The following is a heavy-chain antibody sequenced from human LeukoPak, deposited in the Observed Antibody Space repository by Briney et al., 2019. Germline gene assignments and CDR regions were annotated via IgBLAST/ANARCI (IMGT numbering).Heavy chain of an antibody. V-gene: IGHV3-21*01. CDR3: ARDYDILTGFYGMDV. CDR1: GFTFSSYT. J-gene: IGHJ6*02. D-gene: IGHD3-9*01. CDR2: ISSSDSHI. Sequence: GGSLRLSCAASGFTFSSYTMNWVRQAPGKGLEWVSSISSSDSHIYYADSVRGRFTISRDNAKNSLYLQMNSLRAEDTAVYYCARDYDILTGFYGMDVWGQGTTVTVSS.